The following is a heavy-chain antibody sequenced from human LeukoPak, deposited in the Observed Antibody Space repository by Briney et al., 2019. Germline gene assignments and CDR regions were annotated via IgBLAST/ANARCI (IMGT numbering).Heavy chain of an antibody. CDR1: GYTFTASY. J-gene: IGHJ4*02. CDR3: ARGRYYYDSSGFGY. D-gene: IGHD3-22*01. CDR2: ISAYNGNT. Sequence: ASVKVSCKASGYTFTASYLHWVRQAPGQGLEWMGWISAYNGNTNYAQKLQGRVTMTTDTSTSTAYMELRSLRSDDTAVYYCARGRYYYDSSGFGYWGQGTPVTVSS. V-gene: IGHV1-18*04.